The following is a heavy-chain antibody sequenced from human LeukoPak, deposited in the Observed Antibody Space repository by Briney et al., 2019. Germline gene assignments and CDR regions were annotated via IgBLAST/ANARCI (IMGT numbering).Heavy chain of an antibody. V-gene: IGHV3-21*01. CDR1: GFTFSSYS. CDR2: IISSSSYI. CDR3: ARVWRSNLRTTLFDY. D-gene: IGHD5/OR15-5a*01. Sequence: GGSLRLSCAASGFTFSSYSMNWVRQAPGKGLEWVSSIISSSSYIYYADSVKGRFTISRDNAKNSLYLQMNSLRAEDTAVYYCARVWRSNLRTTLFDYWGQGTLVTVSS. J-gene: IGHJ4*02.